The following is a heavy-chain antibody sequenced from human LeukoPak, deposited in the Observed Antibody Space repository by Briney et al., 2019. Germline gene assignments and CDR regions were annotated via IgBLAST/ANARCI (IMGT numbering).Heavy chain of an antibody. CDR1: GGSISSSSYY. Sequence: SETLSLTCTVSGGSISSSSYYWGWIRQPPGKGLEWIGKIYYSRSTYYNSSLKSRVTISVDTSKNQFSLKLSSVTAADTAVYYCARDDPNKYYFDYWGQGTLVTVSS. D-gene: IGHD2/OR15-2a*01. V-gene: IGHV4-39*02. CDR3: ARDDPNKYYFDY. J-gene: IGHJ4*02. CDR2: IYYSRST.